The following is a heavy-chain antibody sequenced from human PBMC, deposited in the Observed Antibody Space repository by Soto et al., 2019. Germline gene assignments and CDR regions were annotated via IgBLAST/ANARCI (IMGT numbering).Heavy chain of an antibody. CDR1: GFTVSSNY. J-gene: IGHJ6*02. CDR2: IYSGGST. Sequence: PGGSLRLSCAASGFTVSSNYMSWVRQAPGKGLEWVSVIYSGGSTYYADSVKGRFTISRDNSKDTLYLQMNSLRAEDTAVYYCARDRQLVRDYYYYYGMDVWGQGTTVTVSS. D-gene: IGHD6-6*01. V-gene: IGHV3-53*01. CDR3: ARDRQLVRDYYYYYGMDV.